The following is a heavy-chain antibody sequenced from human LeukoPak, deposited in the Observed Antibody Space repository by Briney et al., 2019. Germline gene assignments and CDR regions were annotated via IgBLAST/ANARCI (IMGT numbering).Heavy chain of an antibody. V-gene: IGHV1-2*02. CDR2: INPNSGGT. CDR3: AREAVTIFALVRTQTTKSPHRFDP. CDR1: GYTFTGYY. Sequence: ASVKVSCKASGYTFTGYYMHWVRQAPGQGLEWMGWINPNSGGTNYAQKFQGRVTMTRDTSISTAYMELSRLRSEDTAVNYCAREAVTIFALVRTQTTKSPHRFDPWGQGTLVTVSS. D-gene: IGHD3/OR15-3a*01. J-gene: IGHJ5*02.